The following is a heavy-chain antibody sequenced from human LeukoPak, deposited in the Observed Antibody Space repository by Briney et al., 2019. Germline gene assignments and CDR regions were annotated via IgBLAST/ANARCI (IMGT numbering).Heavy chain of an antibody. V-gene: IGHV4-61*02. D-gene: IGHD3-9*01. J-gene: IGHJ4*02. Sequence: PSQTLSLTCTVSGCTVSSGSYYWSWVRQPAGKGLEWIGRIYTSGSTNYNPSLKSRVTISVDTSKNQFSLKLGSVTAADTAVYYCARDILTGYYDYWGQGTLVTVSS. CDR2: IYTSGST. CDR1: GCTVSSGSYY. CDR3: ARDILTGYYDY.